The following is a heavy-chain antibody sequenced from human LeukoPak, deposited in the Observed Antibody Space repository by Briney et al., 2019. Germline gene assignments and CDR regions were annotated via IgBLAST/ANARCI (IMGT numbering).Heavy chain of an antibody. CDR1: GYSISSGDY. CDR2: IYYSGST. CDR3: ARVVVSTGDSSGYVECPPPYCYYYYYMDV. D-gene: IGHD3-22*01. J-gene: IGHJ6*03. Sequence: PSETLSLTCTVSGYSISSGDYWSWIRQPPGKGLEWIGYIYYSGSTNYNPSLKSRVTISVDTSKNQFSLKLSSVTAADTAVYYCARVVVSTGDSSGYVECPPPYCYYYYYMDVWGKGTTVTVSS. V-gene: IGHV4-61*08.